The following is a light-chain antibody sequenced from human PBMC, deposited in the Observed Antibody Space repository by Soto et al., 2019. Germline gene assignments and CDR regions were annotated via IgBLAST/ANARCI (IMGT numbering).Light chain of an antibody. CDR3: QQANSFPIT. CDR1: QTIRKS. Sequence: DIQMTQSPSSLSASVGDTISITCRSFQTIRKSLNWYQQKPGKAPKLLXYAASSLQSGVPSRFRGSGSGTDFTLTISSLQPEDFATYYCQQANSFPITFGQGTRLEIK. J-gene: IGKJ5*01. CDR2: AAS. V-gene: IGKV1-39*01.